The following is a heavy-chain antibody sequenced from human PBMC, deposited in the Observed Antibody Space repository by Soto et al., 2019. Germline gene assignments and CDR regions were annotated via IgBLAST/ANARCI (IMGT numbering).Heavy chain of an antibody. CDR2: ISSNGGTT. Sequence: EVQLAESGGGMVQPGGSLRLSCVASGFTFSSYDMHWVHQGPGKGLEYVSSISSNGGTTYYGNSVKARFTISRDNSKNTLYLQMGSMRAEDMAVYYCVRRVSGNYDYWGQGTLVTVSS. CDR1: GFTFSSYD. CDR3: VRRVSGNYDY. J-gene: IGHJ4*02. D-gene: IGHD1-7*01. V-gene: IGHV3-64*01.